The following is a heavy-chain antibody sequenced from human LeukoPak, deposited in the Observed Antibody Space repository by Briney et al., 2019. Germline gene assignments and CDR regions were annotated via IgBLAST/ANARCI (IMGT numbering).Heavy chain of an antibody. CDR1: GGSISSYY. CDR2: IYYSGST. J-gene: IGHJ5*02. CDR3: AREIAAGGTDWFDP. D-gene: IGHD6-13*01. Sequence: SETLSLTCTVSGGSISSYYWSWIRQPPGKGLEWIGYIYYSGSTNYNPSLKSRVTISVDTSKNQFSLKLSSVTAVDTAVYYCAREIAAGGTDWFDPWGQGTLVTVSS. V-gene: IGHV4-59*01.